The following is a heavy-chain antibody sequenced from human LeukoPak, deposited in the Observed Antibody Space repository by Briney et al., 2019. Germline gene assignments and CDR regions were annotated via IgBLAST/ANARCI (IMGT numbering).Heavy chain of an antibody. J-gene: IGHJ6*02. CDR2: IYSDGST. V-gene: IGHV3-53*05. Sequence: PGGSLRLSCAASGFTVSSNYMSWVRQAPGKGLEWVSVIYSDGSTYYADSVKDRFTLSRDNSKNTLYLQMNSLRTEDTAVYYCAKSGQQQLVYPLDYYYGMDVWGQGTTVTVSS. CDR1: GFTVSSNY. CDR3: AKSGQQQLVYPLDYYYGMDV. D-gene: IGHD6-13*01.